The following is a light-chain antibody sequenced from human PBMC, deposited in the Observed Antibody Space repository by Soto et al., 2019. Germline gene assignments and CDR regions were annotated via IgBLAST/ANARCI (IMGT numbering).Light chain of an antibody. V-gene: IGKV1-5*03. J-gene: IGKJ4*01. CDR3: QQYNSVSLLT. CDR1: QSISSW. CDR2: KAS. Sequence: DIQMTQSPSTLSASVGDRVTITCRASQSISSWLAWYQQKPGKAPKLLIYKASTLESGVPSRFSGSGAGTEFTLTISSLQPDDFAPYYCQQYNSVSLLTFGGGTKVDIK.